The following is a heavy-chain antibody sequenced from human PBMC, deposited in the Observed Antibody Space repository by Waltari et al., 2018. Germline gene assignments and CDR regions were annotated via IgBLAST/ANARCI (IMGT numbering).Heavy chain of an antibody. CDR2: IYYTGST. CDR1: GGSISGFY. J-gene: IGHJ5*02. CDR3: ARGGGGDWEWFDP. D-gene: IGHD2-21*02. Sequence: QVQLQESGPSLLKPSETLSLICTVSGGSISGFYWSWVRQPPGKGLDWIGYIYYTGSTNFNPSLKSRGPMSVDTSKNQFSLKLSSVTAADTAFYYCARGGGGDWEWFDPWGQGTLVTVSS. V-gene: IGHV4-59*01.